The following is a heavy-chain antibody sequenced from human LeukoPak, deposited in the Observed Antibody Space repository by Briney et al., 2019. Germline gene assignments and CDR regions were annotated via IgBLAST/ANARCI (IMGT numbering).Heavy chain of an antibody. Sequence: GGSLRLXCAASGFTFSNSDMNWVRQAPGKGLEWVSFISASSGSAHYADSVRGRFTISRDNSKNTLYLQMNSLRAEDTAVYYCAKAGSYSDISVYPLASFDFWGQGTMVTVSS. D-gene: IGHD3-22*01. CDR3: AKAGSYSDISVYPLASFDF. CDR1: GFTFSNSD. V-gene: IGHV3-23*01. J-gene: IGHJ3*01. CDR2: ISASSGSA.